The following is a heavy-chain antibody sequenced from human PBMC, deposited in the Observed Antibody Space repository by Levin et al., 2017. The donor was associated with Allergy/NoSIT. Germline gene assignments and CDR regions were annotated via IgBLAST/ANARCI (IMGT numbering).Heavy chain of an antibody. V-gene: IGHV3-23*01. Sequence: PGGSLRLSCAASGFTFSNYAMSWVRQAPGKGLEWVSAMSGSGASADYADSVKGRFTISRDKLKNTLYLQVNSLTAEDTAVYYCAKHQTYSTSPLDYWGQGTLVTVSS. CDR2: MSGSGASA. D-gene: IGHD6-6*01. J-gene: IGHJ4*02. CDR3: AKHQTYSTSPLDY. CDR1: GFTFSNYA.